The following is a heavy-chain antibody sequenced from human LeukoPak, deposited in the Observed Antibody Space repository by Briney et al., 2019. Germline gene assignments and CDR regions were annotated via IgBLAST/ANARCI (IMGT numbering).Heavy chain of an antibody. D-gene: IGHD2-21*01. CDR3: AKGCIQLWWFDY. CDR1: GFTFSTYA. Sequence: GGSLRLSCAASGFTFSTYAMSWVRQAPGKGLQWVSLISGSGDGAHYADSVKGRFTISRDNSKNTVYLQMTNLRAEDTAVYYCAKGCIQLWWFDYWGQGTLVTVSS. V-gene: IGHV3-23*01. J-gene: IGHJ4*02. CDR2: ISGSGDGA.